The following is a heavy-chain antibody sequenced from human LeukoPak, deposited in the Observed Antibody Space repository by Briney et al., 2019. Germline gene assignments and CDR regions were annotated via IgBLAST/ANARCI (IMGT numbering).Heavy chain of an antibody. CDR3: ARGGTYYDFWSGYYQFDY. CDR2: IYTSGGT. V-gene: IGHV4-4*09. Sequence: SETLSLTCTVSGGSISSYYWSWIRQPPGKGLEWIGYIYTSGGTNYNPSLKSRVTISVDTSKNQFSLKLSSVTAADTAVYYCARGGTYYDFWSGYYQFDYWGQGTLVTVSS. D-gene: IGHD3-3*01. J-gene: IGHJ4*02. CDR1: GGSISSYY.